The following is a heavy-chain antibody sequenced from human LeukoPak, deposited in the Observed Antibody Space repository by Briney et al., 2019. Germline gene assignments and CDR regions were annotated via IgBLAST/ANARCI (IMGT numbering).Heavy chain of an antibody. V-gene: IGHV3-7*01. Sequence: GGSLRLSRAASGFIFSNYYMGWVRQAPGKGLEWVANIQEDGSATYYADSVKGRFTISRDNAKNSLDLQMNSLRAEDTAVYFCARRKEVQTTFDCWGQGTLVTVSS. CDR2: IQEDGSAT. CDR1: GFIFSNYY. J-gene: IGHJ4*02. CDR3: ARRKEVQTTFDC. D-gene: IGHD1-14*01.